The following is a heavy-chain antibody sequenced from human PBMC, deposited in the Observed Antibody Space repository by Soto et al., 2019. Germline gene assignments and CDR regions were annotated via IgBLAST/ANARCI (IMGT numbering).Heavy chain of an antibody. Sequence: GGSLRLSCAASGFTFTTYAIHWVRQAPGKGLEWAAFISYDGNNKNYADSVKGRFTVSRDNSKNTVYLQMNSLTAEDTAVYYCARSYKSGWFYFDYWGQGSLVTVSS. CDR1: GFTFTTYA. CDR2: ISYDGNNK. CDR3: ARSYKSGWFYFDY. D-gene: IGHD6-19*01. J-gene: IGHJ4*02. V-gene: IGHV3-30-3*01.